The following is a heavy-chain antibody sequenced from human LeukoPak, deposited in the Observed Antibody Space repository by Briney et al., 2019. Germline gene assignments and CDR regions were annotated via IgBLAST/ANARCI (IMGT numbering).Heavy chain of an antibody. J-gene: IGHJ3*02. CDR2: IYYSGST. CDR3: ATDGCSSTSCYYDDAFDI. V-gene: IGHV4-59*01. D-gene: IGHD2-2*01. CDR1: GGSISSYY. Sequence: SETLSLTCTVSGGSISSYYWSWIRQPPGKGLEWIGYIYYSGSTNYNPTLKSRVTISVDTSKNQFSLKLSSVTAADTAVYYCATDGCSSTSCYYDDAFDIWGQGTMVTVSS.